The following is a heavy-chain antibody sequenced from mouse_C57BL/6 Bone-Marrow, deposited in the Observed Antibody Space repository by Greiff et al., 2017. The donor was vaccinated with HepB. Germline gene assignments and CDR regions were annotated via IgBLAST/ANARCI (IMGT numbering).Heavy chain of an antibody. CDR2: IYPRSGNT. CDR3: ARVGDYEEFAY. D-gene: IGHD2-4*01. V-gene: IGHV1-81*01. Sequence: QVQLKQSGAELARPGASVKLSCKASGYTFTSYGISWVKQRTGQGLEWIGEIYPRSGNTYYNEKFKGKATLTADKSSSTAYMELRSLTSEDSAVYFCARVGDYEEFAYWGQGTLVTVSA. CDR1: GYTFTSYG. J-gene: IGHJ3*01.